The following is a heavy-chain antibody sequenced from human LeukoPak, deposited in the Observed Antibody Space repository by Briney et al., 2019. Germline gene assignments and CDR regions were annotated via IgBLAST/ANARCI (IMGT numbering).Heavy chain of an antibody. J-gene: IGHJ4*02. CDR1: GFTFSSYG. Sequence: PGGSLRLSCAASGFTFSSYGMHWVRQAPGQGLEWMGIINPSGGSTSYAQKFQGRVTMTRDTSTSTVHMELSNLRAEDTAVYYCAKAFGGLNDYWGQGTLVTVSS. D-gene: IGHD3-10*01. CDR2: INPSGGST. CDR3: AKAFGGLNDY. V-gene: IGHV1-46*01.